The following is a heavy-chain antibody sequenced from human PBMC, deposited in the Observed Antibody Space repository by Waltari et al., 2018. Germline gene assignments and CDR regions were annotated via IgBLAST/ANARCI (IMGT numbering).Heavy chain of an antibody. D-gene: IGHD6-19*01. Sequence: EVQLLESGGGFVRPGGSARRSWSASVFTFRYSALCLVRQAPRKGLEWVSAISGSYDVTYYAASVKGRFAISRDNSRNTLFLQMNSLRAEDTGVYYCAKRASAWYEGDDYWGQGTLVTISS. V-gene: IGHV3-23*01. J-gene: IGHJ4*02. CDR2: ISGSYDVT. CDR1: VFTFRYSA. CDR3: AKRASAWYEGDDY.